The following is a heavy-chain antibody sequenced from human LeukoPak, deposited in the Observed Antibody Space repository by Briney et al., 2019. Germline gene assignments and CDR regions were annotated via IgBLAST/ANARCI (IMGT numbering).Heavy chain of an antibody. CDR1: GGSISCYY. Sequence: SESVSLTCTVSGGSISCYYWSWIRQPPGKGLEWIGYIYYSGSTNYNPSLKSRVTISVDTSKNQFSLKLSSVTAADTAVYYCARGPYSSSWPFDYWGQGTLATVSS. J-gene: IGHJ4*02. V-gene: IGHV4-59*01. D-gene: IGHD6-13*01. CDR3: ARGPYSSSWPFDY. CDR2: IYYSGST.